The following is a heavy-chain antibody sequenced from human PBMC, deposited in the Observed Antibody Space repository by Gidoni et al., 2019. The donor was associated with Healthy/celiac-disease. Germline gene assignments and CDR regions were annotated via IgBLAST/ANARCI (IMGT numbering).Heavy chain of an antibody. J-gene: IGHJ5*02. CDR2: IKQDGSEK. CDR3: ARDFFHQHPLIYGDYDFGGVEPTGA. Sequence: EVQLVESGGGLVQPGGSLRLSCAASGFTFSSYWMSWVRQAPGKGLEWVANIKQDGSEKYYVDSVKGRFTISRDNAKNSLYLQMNSLRAEDTAVYYCARDFFHQHPLIYGDYDFGGVEPTGAWGQGTLVTVSS. CDR1: GFTFSSYW. D-gene: IGHD4-17*01. V-gene: IGHV3-7*04.